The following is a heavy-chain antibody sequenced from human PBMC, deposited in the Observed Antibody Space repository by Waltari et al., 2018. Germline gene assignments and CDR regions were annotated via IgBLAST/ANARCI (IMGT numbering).Heavy chain of an antibody. CDR1: GYAFIAYF. CDR3: ANYGASVY. CDR2: INPRNGGT. Sequence: QVQLVQSGAEVRKPGASVTVSCKASGYAFIAYFIHWVRQAPGQGFEWVGRINPRNGGTDYAQNFQGRVTMTRDTSINTAYMELTRLTSDDTAVYYCANYGASVYWGQGTLVTVSS. D-gene: IGHD3-16*01. V-gene: IGHV1-2*06. J-gene: IGHJ4*02.